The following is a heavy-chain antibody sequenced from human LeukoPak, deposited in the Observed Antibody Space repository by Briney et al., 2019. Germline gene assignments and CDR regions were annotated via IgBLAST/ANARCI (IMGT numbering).Heavy chain of an antibody. V-gene: IGHV3-53*04. D-gene: IGHD3-16*01. CDR1: GFTFSDYW. Sequence: GGSLRLSCAASGFTFSDYWMSWMRQAPGKGLEWVSVIYSGGSTYYADSVKGRFTISRHNSKNTLYLQMNSLRAEDTAVYYCARVDLRHLYGMDVWGQGTTVTVSS. CDR3: ARVDLRHLYGMDV. J-gene: IGHJ6*02. CDR2: IYSGGST.